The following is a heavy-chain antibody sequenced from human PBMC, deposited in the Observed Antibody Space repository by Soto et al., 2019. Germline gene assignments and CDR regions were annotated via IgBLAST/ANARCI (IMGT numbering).Heavy chain of an antibody. CDR1: GGTFRTYA. D-gene: IGHD2-21*02. V-gene: IGHV1-69*01. Sequence: QVQLVQSGADVKQPGSSVKVSCKTSGGTFRTYAITWVRQAPGQGLEWMGGIIPVFASTNYAQKFQGRVTITADESTRTAYMELSSLRSEDTAVYYCASCLMTAESPHDAFDIWGQGTMVTVSA. J-gene: IGHJ3*02. CDR3: ASCLMTAESPHDAFDI. CDR2: IIPVFAST.